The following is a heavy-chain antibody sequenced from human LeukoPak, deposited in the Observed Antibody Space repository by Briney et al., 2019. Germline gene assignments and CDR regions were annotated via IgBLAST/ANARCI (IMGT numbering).Heavy chain of an antibody. CDR3: ARGGSLVRGGIIGEY. CDR2: INPNSGGT. J-gene: IGHJ4*02. D-gene: IGHD3-10*01. Sequence: ASVKVSCKASGYTFTGHYMHWVRQAPGQGLEWMGWINPNSGGTNYAQNFQGRVTMNRDTSISTAYVELSSLRSDDTAVYYCARGGSLVRGGIIGEYWGQGTLVTVSS. V-gene: IGHV1-2*02. CDR1: GYTFTGHY.